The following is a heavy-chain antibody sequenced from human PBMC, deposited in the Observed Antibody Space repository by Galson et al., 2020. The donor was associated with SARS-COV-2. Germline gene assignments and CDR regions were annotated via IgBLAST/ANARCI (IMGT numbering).Heavy chain of an antibody. CDR1: GLTFSSYA. J-gene: IGHJ3*02. V-gene: IGHV3-23*01. CDR3: AKRGRTIYDFWGDVFEI. CDR2: ISGSGGST. D-gene: IGHD3-3*01. Sequence: AGSLTLSCAVSGLTFSSYAMSWVRQAPGKGLEWVSGISGSGGSTYYAASMKGRSTMSRDNTKHTLDRQINSLIAEETATYYCAKRGRTIYDFWGDVFEIGGQGTRVIVSS.